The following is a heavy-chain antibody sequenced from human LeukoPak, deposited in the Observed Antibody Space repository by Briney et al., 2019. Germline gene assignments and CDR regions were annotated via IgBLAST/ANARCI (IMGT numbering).Heavy chain of an antibody. J-gene: IGHJ2*01. D-gene: IGHD4-11*01. CDR3: ARATTVTHWYLDL. Sequence: SQTLSLTCTVSGGSISSGEYFWSWLRQPPGKGLEWIGYIYYSGSTYYNPSLKSRVTISVDTSQNQFSLKLSSVTAADTAVYYCARATTVTHWYLDLWGRGTLVTVSS. V-gene: IGHV4-30-4*08. CDR1: GGSISSGEYF. CDR2: IYYSGST.